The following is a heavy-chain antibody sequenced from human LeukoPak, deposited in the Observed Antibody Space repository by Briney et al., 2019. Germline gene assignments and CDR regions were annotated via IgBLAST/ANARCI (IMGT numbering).Heavy chain of an antibody. CDR3: ARDRDSSGWSALDY. Sequence: SVKVSCKASGGTFSSYAISWVRQAPGQGLEWMGGIIPIFGTANYAQKFQGRVTIAADESTSTAYMELSSLRSEDTAVYYCARDRDSSGWSALDYWGQGTLVTVSS. J-gene: IGHJ4*02. D-gene: IGHD6-19*01. V-gene: IGHV1-69*01. CDR1: GGTFSSYA. CDR2: IIPIFGTA.